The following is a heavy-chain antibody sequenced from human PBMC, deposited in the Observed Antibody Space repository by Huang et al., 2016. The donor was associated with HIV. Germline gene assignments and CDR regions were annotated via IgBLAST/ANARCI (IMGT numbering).Heavy chain of an antibody. CDR3: ARDATKNPRGWFDP. CDR1: GGSLSGYY. V-gene: IGHV4-34*02. J-gene: IGHJ5*02. CDR2: INHLGSP. Sequence: QVHLQQWGAGLLKSAETLSLTCAVYGGSLSGYYWSWLRQTPGKGLEWIGEINHLGSPNYNPSLKSPVTISMDGSKKQFSLRLRSISDADTAVYFCARDATKNPRGWFDPWGQGTLVTGSS. D-gene: IGHD3-10*01.